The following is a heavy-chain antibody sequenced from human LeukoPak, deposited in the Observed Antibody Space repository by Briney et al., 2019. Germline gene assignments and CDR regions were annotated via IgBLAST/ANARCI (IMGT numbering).Heavy chain of an antibody. J-gene: IGHJ5*02. Sequence: ASVKVSCKAFGYAFTSNYMHWVRQAPGQGPEWMGVISPSGGSTTYAQKFQGRVTLTRDMSTSTDYLELSSLRSEDTAVYYCARDTTTLKRYCSGGSCYSGPLRAWGQGTLVTVSS. CDR3: ARDTTTLKRYCSGGSCYSGPLRA. D-gene: IGHD2-15*01. V-gene: IGHV1-46*01. CDR2: ISPSGGST. CDR1: GYAFTSNY.